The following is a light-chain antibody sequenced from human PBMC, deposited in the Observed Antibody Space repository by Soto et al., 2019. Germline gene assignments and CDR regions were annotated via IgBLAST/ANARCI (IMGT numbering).Light chain of an antibody. CDR3: QQYNSYWP. CDR2: KAS. Sequence: DIQMTQSPSTLSVSVGDRVTITCRASQSISSWLAWYQQKPGKAPKLLIYKASSLESGVPSRFSGSGSGTEFTLTISSLQPDDFATYYCQQYNSYWPFGQGTKVDIK. V-gene: IGKV1-5*03. J-gene: IGKJ1*01. CDR1: QSISSW.